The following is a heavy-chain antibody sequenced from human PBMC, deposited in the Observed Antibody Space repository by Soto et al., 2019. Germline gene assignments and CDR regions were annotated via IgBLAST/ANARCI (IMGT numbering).Heavy chain of an antibody. D-gene: IGHD3-10*01. CDR3: ARGRGAAYYFDY. Sequence: QVQLQQWGAGLLKPSETLSLTCAVYGGSFRGYYWSWIRQPPGKGLEWIAEMNHSGSTYYHPSLKSRVTISVDTSTNQFSLKLTSVTAADTAVYYCARGRGAAYYFDYWGQGTLVTVSS. V-gene: IGHV4-34*01. CDR1: GGSFRGYY. J-gene: IGHJ4*02. CDR2: MNHSGST.